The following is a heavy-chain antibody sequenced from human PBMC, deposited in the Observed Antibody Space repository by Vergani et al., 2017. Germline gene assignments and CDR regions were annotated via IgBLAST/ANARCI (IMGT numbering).Heavy chain of an antibody. CDR1: GLSFNTYG. CDR2: IGYEGRFK. CDR3: AKDGRENSDYGYFEY. V-gene: IGHV3-30*02. Sequence: QVQLVETGGGVVQPGGSLRLYCATSGLSFNTYGAHWVRQAPGKGVEWVAFIGYEGRFKYNVDSVKGRFTISRDTSKKTLSLQKRSLRADDTAVYYCAKDGRENSDYGYFEYWGQGTLVNGSS. J-gene: IGHJ4*02. D-gene: IGHD4-17*01.